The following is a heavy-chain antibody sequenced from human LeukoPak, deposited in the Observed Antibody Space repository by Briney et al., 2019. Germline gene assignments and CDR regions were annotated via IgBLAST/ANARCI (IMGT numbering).Heavy chain of an antibody. CDR3: AREGPPYYYGSGRNNWFDP. CDR1: GFTFSSYG. CDR2: ISYDGSNK. Sequence: GGSLRLSCAASGFTFSSYGMHWVRPAPGKGLEWVAVISYDGSNKYYADSVKGRFTISRDNAKNTLYLQMNSLRAEDTAVYYCAREGPPYYYGSGRNNWFDPWGQGTLVTVSS. V-gene: IGHV3-30*03. J-gene: IGHJ5*02. D-gene: IGHD3-10*01.